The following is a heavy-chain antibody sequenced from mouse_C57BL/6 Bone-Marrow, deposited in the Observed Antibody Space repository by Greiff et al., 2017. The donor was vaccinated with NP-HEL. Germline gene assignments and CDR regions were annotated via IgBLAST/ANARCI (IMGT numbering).Heavy chain of an antibody. Sequence: QVQLQQPGAELVKPGASVKLSCKASGYTFTSYWMHWVKQRPGQGLEWIGMIHPNSGGTNYNEKFKSKATLTVDKSSSTAYMQLSSLTSEDSAVYYCARKGDYYGSSYWYFDVWGTGTTVTVSS. CDR2: IHPNSGGT. V-gene: IGHV1-64*01. CDR3: ARKGDYYGSSYWYFDV. J-gene: IGHJ1*03. CDR1: GYTFTSYW. D-gene: IGHD1-1*01.